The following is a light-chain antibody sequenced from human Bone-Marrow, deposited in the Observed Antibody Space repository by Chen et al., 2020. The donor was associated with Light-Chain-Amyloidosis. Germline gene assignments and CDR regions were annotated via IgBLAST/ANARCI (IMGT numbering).Light chain of an antibody. CDR1: DLPTKY. V-gene: IGLV3-25*03. J-gene: IGLJ2*01. CDR2: RDT. Sequence: SYELTQPPSVSVSPGHTARITCSGDDLPTKYAYWYQQKPGQAPVLVIHRDTERPSGISERFSGSSSGTTATLTISGVQAEDEADYHCQSADSSGTYEVILGGGTKLTVL. CDR3: QSADSSGTYEVI.